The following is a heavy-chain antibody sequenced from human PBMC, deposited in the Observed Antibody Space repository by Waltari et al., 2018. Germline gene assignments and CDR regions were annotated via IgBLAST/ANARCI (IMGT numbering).Heavy chain of an antibody. CDR2: INYSGTT. D-gene: IGHD1-26*01. CDR3: ARQANAGTYGF. J-gene: IGHJ4*02. V-gene: IGHV4-39*01. Sequence: QLQLQESGPGLVKPSETLSLTCSVSGGSISSASYYWAWIRQPPGGGLEWIGKINYSGTTYYNPSLQSRVTISADTSKNDFSLKLTSVTAADTAVYYCARQANAGTYGFWGQGTLVTVSS. CDR1: GGSISSASYY.